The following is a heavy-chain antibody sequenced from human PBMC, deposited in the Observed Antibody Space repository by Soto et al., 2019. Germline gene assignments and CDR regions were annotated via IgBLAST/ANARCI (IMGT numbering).Heavy chain of an antibody. Sequence: SETLSLTCAVYGGSFSGYYWSWIRQPPGKGLEWIGEINHSGSTNYNPSLKSRVTISVDTSKNQFSLKLSSVTAADTAVYYCARGREYSGYQSNYYYYMDVWGKGTTVTVS. CDR1: GGSFSGYY. CDR2: INHSGST. CDR3: ARGREYSGYQSNYYYYMDV. J-gene: IGHJ6*03. V-gene: IGHV4-34*01. D-gene: IGHD5-12*01.